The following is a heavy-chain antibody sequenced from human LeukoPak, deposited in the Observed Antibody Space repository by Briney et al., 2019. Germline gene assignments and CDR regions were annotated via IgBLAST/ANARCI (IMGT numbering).Heavy chain of an antibody. CDR3: ASMFYGDYGLDAFDI. CDR1: GGTFSSYA. CDR2: IIPILGIA. D-gene: IGHD4-17*01. Sequence: KVSCKASGGTFSSYAISWVRQAPGQGLEWMGRIIPILGIANYAQKFQGRVTITADKSTSTAYMELSSLRSEDTAVYYCASMFYGDYGLDAFDIWGQGTMVTVSS. J-gene: IGHJ3*02. V-gene: IGHV1-69*04.